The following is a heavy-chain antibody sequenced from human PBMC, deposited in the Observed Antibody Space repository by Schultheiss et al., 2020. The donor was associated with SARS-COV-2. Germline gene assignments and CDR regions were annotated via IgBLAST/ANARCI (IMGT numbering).Heavy chain of an antibody. V-gene: IGHV3-30*18. Sequence: GESLKISCAASGFTVSSNYMSWVRQAPGKGLEWVAVISYDGSNKYYADSVKGRFTISRDNSKNTLYLQMNSLRPEDTAVYYCAKHMGFYYYYMDVWGKGTTVTVSS. D-gene: IGHD2-21*01. CDR2: ISYDGSNK. CDR3: AKHMGFYYYYMDV. CDR1: GFTVSSNY. J-gene: IGHJ6*03.